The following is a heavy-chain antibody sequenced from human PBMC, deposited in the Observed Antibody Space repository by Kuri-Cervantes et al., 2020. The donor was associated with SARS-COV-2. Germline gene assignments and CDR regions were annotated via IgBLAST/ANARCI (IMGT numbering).Heavy chain of an antibody. J-gene: IGHJ5*02. Sequence: SETLSLTGTVSGGSISRYDWSWIRQPAGKGLEGIGRIYTRWSTNYNPSLKSRVTMSVDTSKNQFSLKMSSVTAADTAVYSCARDTYYDIWAGYSQLGFDHWGQGTLVTVSS. V-gene: IGHV4-4*07. CDR1: GGSISRYD. D-gene: IGHD3-9*01. CDR2: IYTRWST. CDR3: ARDTYYDIWAGYSQLGFDH.